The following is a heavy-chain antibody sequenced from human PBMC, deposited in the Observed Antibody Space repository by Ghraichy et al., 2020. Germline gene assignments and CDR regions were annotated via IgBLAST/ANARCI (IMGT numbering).Heavy chain of an antibody. D-gene: IGHD2-8*01. CDR2: IYRSGAT. V-gene: IGHV4-4*07. CDR1: GDSIGTYY. CDR3: ARDSGVERLGMVAFDF. J-gene: IGHJ3*01. Sequence: SETLSLTCTVSGDSIGTYYWNWIRQPAGKGLEWIGRIYRSGATNYSPSFSGRITMSVDASKNQFSLNLRSVTAADSAVYYCARDSGVERLGMVAFDFWGQGAMVTVSS.